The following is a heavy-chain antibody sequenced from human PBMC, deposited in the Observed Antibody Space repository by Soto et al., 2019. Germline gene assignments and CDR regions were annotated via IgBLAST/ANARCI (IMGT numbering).Heavy chain of an antibody. Sequence: GASVKVSCKASGYTLARFYIHWVRQAPGQGLEWMGIINPSGGSTSYAQKFQGRVTMTRDTSTSTVYMELNNLRSEDTAVYYCARTDSTIREGGQFDYWGQGTPVTVSS. V-gene: IGHV1-46*01. CDR2: INPSGGST. J-gene: IGHJ4*02. CDR3: ARTDSTIREGGQFDY. D-gene: IGHD3-10*01. CDR1: GYTLARFY.